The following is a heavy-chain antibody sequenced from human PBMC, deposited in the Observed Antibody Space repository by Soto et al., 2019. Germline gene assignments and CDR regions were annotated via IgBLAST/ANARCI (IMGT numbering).Heavy chain of an antibody. CDR2: MNPGSGDT. V-gene: IGHV1-8*01. CDR1: GYTFTNND. D-gene: IGHD3-10*01. Sequence: GASVKVSCKASGYTFTNNDVSWVRQATGQGLEWMGWMNPGSGDTGYAQKFQGRVTMTRDISIATAYMELSSLRSDDTAIYYCATMATSGSLNWFDPWGQGTLVTVPS. J-gene: IGHJ5*02. CDR3: ATMATSGSLNWFDP.